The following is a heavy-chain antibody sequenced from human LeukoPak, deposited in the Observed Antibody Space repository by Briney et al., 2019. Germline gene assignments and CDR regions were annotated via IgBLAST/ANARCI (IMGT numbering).Heavy chain of an antibody. CDR1: GFIFSSYN. V-gene: IGHV3-48*02. D-gene: IGHD6-19*01. CDR2: ISYSSSTR. Sequence: GGSLRLSCTASGFIFSSYNMNWVRQAPGKGLEWVSYISYSSSTRYYADSVKGRFTISRDNAKNSLYLQINSPRDEDMAVYYCARVGSEWLVNDYWGQGALVTVSS. CDR3: ARVGSEWLVNDY. J-gene: IGHJ4*02.